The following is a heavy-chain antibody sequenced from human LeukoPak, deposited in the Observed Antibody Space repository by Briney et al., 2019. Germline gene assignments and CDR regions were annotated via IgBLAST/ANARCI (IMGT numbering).Heavy chain of an antibody. J-gene: IGHJ4*02. CDR2: IYHSGST. CDR1: GYSISSGYY. Sequence: PPETLSLTCTVSGYSISSGYYWGWIRQPPGKGLEWIGSIYHSGSTYYNLSLKSRVTISVDTSKNQFSLKLSSVTAADTAVYYCARAEWGLVDYWGQGTLVTVSS. V-gene: IGHV4-38-2*02. CDR3: ARAEWGLVDY. D-gene: IGHD3-3*01.